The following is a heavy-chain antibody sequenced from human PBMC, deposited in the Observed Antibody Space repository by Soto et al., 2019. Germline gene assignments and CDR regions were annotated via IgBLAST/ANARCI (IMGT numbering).Heavy chain of an antibody. CDR1: GGSIDRSNYY. CDR2: TYYNGNA. Sequence: QLQLQESGPGLVKPSETLSLTCNVSGGSIDRSNYYWDWLRQPPGKGLEWIGTTYYNGNAYYNPSLKSRVSMSVDTSKNQFSLKLVSVTPADTAVYYCARHFVAVVIKGWGYWGQGTLVTVSS. D-gene: IGHD2-2*01. CDR3: ARHFVAVVIKGWGY. J-gene: IGHJ4*02. V-gene: IGHV4-39*01.